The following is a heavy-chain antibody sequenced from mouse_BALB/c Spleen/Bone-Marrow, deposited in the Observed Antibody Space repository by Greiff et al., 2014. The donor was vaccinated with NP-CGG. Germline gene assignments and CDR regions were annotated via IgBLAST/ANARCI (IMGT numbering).Heavy chain of an antibody. CDR1: GYVFSTYW. V-gene: IGHV1-80*01. Sequence: VQLQQSGAELVRPRSSVKISCESSGYVFSTYWINWVKQRPGQGLEWIGQIYPGDGDTDYNGKFKDKATLTADKSSNTAYMQLSSLTSEDSAVYFCARGGISVDYWGQGTTLTVSS. CDR3: ARGGISVDY. CDR2: IYPGDGDT. J-gene: IGHJ2*01.